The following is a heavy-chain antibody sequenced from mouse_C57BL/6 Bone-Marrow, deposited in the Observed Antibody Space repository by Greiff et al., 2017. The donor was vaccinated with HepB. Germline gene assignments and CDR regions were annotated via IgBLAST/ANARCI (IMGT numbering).Heavy chain of an antibody. V-gene: IGHV1-77*01. CDR1: GYTFTDYY. J-gene: IGHJ1*03. D-gene: IGHD1-1*01. CDR3: ARYLYYYGSSYWYFDV. CDR2: IGPGSGST. Sequence: QVQLKQSGAELVKPGASVKISCKASGYTFTDYYINWVKQRPGQGLEWIGKIGPGSGSTYYNEKFKGKATLTADKSSSTAYMQLSSLTSEDSAVYFCARYLYYYGSSYWYFDVWGTGTTVTVSS.